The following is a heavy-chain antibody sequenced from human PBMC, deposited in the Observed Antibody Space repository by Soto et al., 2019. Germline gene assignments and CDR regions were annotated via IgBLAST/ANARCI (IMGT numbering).Heavy chain of an antibody. D-gene: IGHD4-17*01. V-gene: IGHV4-61*01. CDR3: ARETTVKRNWFDP. J-gene: IGHJ5*02. CDR1: GGSVSSGSYY. CDR2: IYYSGST. Sequence: PSETLSLTCTVSGGSVSSGSYYWSWIRQPPGKGLEWIGYIYYSGSTNYNPSLKSRVAISVDTSKNQFSLKLSSVTAADTAVYYCARETTVKRNWFDPWGQGTLVTVSS.